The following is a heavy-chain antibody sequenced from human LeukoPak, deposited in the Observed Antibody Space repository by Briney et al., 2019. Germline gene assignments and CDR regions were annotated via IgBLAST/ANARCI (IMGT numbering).Heavy chain of an antibody. CDR3: AKAYSSSWYDWFDP. CDR1: GLTFSSYG. CDR2: ISYDGSNK. Sequence: GGSLRLSCAASGLTFSSYGMHWVRQAPGKGLEWVAVISYDGSNKYYADSVKGRFTISRDNSKNTLYLQMSSLRAEDTAVYYCAKAYSSSWYDWFDPWGQGTLVTVSS. V-gene: IGHV3-30*18. D-gene: IGHD6-13*01. J-gene: IGHJ5*02.